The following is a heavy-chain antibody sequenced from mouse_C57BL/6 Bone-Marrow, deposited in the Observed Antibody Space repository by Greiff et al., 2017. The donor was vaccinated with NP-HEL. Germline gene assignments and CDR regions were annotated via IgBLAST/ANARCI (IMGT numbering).Heavy chain of an antibody. Sequence: EVKLVESGGGLVQPGGSLSLSCAASGFTFTDYYMSWVRQPPGKALAWLGFIRNKANGYTTEYSASVKGRFTISRDNSQSILYLQMNALRAEDSATYYCASDSSGYFFAYWGQGTLVTVSA. V-gene: IGHV7-3*01. CDR2: IRNKANGYTT. D-gene: IGHD3-2*02. CDR3: ASDSSGYFFAY. CDR1: GFTFTDYY. J-gene: IGHJ3*01.